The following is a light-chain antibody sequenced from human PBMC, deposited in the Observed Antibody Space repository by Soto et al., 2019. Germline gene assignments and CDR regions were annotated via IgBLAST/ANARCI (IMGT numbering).Light chain of an antibody. CDR1: QSVSSNY. V-gene: IGKV3-20*01. CDR2: GAS. J-gene: IGKJ1*01. Sequence: EIVLTQSPGTMSLSPGERATLSCRASQSVSSNYLAWYQQKPGQAPRLLIYGASSRATGIPDRLSGSGSGTDFTLTISRLEPEDFAVYYCQQYGSSPLTFGQGTKVGIK. CDR3: QQYGSSPLT.